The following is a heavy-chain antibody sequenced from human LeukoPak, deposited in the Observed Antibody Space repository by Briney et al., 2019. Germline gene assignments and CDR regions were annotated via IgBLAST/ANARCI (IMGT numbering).Heavy chain of an antibody. CDR2: IYSGGST. V-gene: IGHV3-53*05. J-gene: IGHJ6*02. D-gene: IGHD2/OR15-2a*01. Sequence: GGSLRLSCAASGFTVSSNYMSWVRQAPGKGLEWVSVIYSGGSTYYADSVKGRFTISRDNSKNTLYLQMNSLRAEDTAVYYCARTNIAATLTYYYGMDVWGQGTTVTVSS. CDR3: ARTNIAATLTYYYGMDV. CDR1: GFTVSSNY.